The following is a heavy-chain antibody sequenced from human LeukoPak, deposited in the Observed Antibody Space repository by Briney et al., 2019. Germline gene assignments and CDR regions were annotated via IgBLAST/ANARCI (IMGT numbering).Heavy chain of an antibody. CDR2: ISSSSSYT. D-gene: IGHD2-15*01. CDR1: GFTFSDYY. Sequence: PGGSLRLSCAASGFTFSDYYMSWIRQAPGKGLEWVSYISSSSSYTNYADSVKGRFTISRDNAKNSLYLQMNSLRAEDTAVYYCARDRRVDCSGGSCYVDYWGQGTLVTVSS. V-gene: IGHV3-11*05. J-gene: IGHJ4*02. CDR3: ARDRRVDCSGGSCYVDY.